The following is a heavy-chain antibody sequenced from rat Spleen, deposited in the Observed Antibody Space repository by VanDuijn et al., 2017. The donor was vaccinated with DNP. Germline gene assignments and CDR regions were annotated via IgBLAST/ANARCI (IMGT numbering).Heavy chain of an antibody. CDR1: GFSLTDYS. CDR2: IRSGGST. J-gene: IGHJ4*01. CDR3: ARYYGYNYYAMDA. D-gene: IGHD1-9*01. V-gene: IGHV2-19*01. Sequence: QVQLRESGPGLVQPSQTLSLTCTVSGFSLTDYSVHWVRQPPGKGLEWMGRIRSGGSTDYNSGLKSRLRINRDTSKSQVFLKMNSLQTEDTAMYFCARYYGYNYYAMDAWGQGTSVTVSS.